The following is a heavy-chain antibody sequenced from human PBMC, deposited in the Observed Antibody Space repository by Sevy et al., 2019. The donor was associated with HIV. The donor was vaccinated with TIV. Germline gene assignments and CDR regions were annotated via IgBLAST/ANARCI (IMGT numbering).Heavy chain of an antibody. CDR3: ARQRIAARLGWFDH. Sequence: GGPLRLSCAASGFTFSSYAMHWVRQAPGKGLEWVAVISYDGSNKYYADSVKGRFTISRDNSKNTLYLKMNSLRAEDTAVYYCARQRIAARLGWFDHWGQGTLVTVSS. CDR2: ISYDGSNK. V-gene: IGHV3-30-3*01. D-gene: IGHD6-6*01. CDR1: GFTFSSYA. J-gene: IGHJ5*02.